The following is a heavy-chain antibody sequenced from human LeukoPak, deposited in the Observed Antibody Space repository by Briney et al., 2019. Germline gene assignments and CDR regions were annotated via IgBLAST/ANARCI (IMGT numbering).Heavy chain of an antibody. Sequence: AVKVSCKASGGTFSSYAISWVRQAPGQGLEWMGGIIPIFGTANYAQKFQGRVTITTDESTSTAYMELSSLRSEDTAVYYCARVGCSSTSCLGAFDIWGQGTMVTVSS. V-gene: IGHV1-69*05. CDR2: IIPIFGTA. CDR3: ARVGCSSTSCLGAFDI. CDR1: GGTFSSYA. J-gene: IGHJ3*02. D-gene: IGHD2-2*01.